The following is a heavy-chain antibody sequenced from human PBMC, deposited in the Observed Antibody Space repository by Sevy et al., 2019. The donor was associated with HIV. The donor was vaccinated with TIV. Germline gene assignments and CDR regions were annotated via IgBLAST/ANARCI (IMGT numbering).Heavy chain of an antibody. CDR3: ARDVRSISSRDF. Sequence: SETLSLTCVVSGASISTSNLWSWVRHPPGKGLEWIGVIHHTGKTNYNPTLKSRVSISLDKSKNQFSLNMTSVTAADSALYYCARDVRSISSRDFWGQGTMVTVSS. J-gene: IGHJ4*02. V-gene: IGHV4-4*02. CDR1: GASISTSNL. CDR2: IHHTGKT.